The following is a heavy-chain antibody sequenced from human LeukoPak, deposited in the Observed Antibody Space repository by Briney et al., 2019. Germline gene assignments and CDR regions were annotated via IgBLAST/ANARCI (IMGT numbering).Heavy chain of an antibody. Sequence: SVKVSCKASGYTFTSYAISWVRQAPGQGLEWMGGIIPIFGTANYAQKFQGRVTITADESTSTAYMELSSLRSEDTAVYYCARNDQLVRNYYYYMDVWGKGTTVTVSS. CDR1: GYTFTSYA. V-gene: IGHV1-69*13. J-gene: IGHJ6*03. CDR2: IIPIFGTA. CDR3: ARNDQLVRNYYYYMDV. D-gene: IGHD6-13*01.